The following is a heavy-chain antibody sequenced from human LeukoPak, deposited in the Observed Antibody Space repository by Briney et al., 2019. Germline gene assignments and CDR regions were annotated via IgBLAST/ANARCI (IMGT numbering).Heavy chain of an antibody. D-gene: IGHD3-10*01. J-gene: IGHJ4*02. CDR3: VHGWASYGSGSSEFFDY. CDR2: LYHDGGT. V-gene: IGHV3-53*01. CDR1: GFTVSSNY. Sequence: PGGSLRLSCAASGFTVSSNYMSWVRQAPGKGLEYVSVLYHDGGTYSADSVKGRFTISRDNSKNTLYLQMNSLRAEDTAVYYCVHGWASYGSGSSEFFDYWGQGSLVTVSS.